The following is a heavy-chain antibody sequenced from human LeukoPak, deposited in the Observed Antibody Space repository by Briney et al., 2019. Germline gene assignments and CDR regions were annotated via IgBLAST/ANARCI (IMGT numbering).Heavy chain of an antibody. D-gene: IGHD6-6*01. CDR3: ARGDSSTDFDY. J-gene: IGHJ4*02. Sequence: GASVKVSCKASGYTFTSYGISWVRQAPGQGLEWMGWISAYNGNTNYAQKFQGRVTMTRDTSISTAYMELSRLRSDDTAVYYCARGDSSTDFDYWGQGTLVTVSS. CDR1: GYTFTSYG. CDR2: ISAYNGNT. V-gene: IGHV1-18*01.